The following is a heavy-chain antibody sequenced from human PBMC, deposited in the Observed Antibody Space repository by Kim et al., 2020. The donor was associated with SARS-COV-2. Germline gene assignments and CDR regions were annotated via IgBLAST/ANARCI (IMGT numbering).Heavy chain of an antibody. V-gene: IGHV3-33*06. Sequence: GGSLRLSCAASGFTFSSYGMHWVRQAPGKGLEWVAVIWYDGSNKYYADSVKGRFTISRDNSKNTLYLQMNSLRAEDTAVYYCAKDQGPYQQFDYWGQGTLVTVSS. D-gene: IGHD2-2*01. CDR2: IWYDGSNK. CDR3: AKDQGPYQQFDY. J-gene: IGHJ4*02. CDR1: GFTFSSYG.